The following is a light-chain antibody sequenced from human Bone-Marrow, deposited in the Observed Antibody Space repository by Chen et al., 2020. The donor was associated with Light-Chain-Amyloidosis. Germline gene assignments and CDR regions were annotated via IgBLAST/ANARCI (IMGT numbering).Light chain of an antibody. J-gene: IGLJ2*01. Sequence: SYELTQPPSVSVSPGQTARITCSGDDLPTKYAYWYQQKPGQAPVLVIHRDTERPSGISERFSGSSSGATATLTISVVQANDEADYHVQSADSCGTYEVIFGGGTKLAVL. CDR3: QSADSCGTYEVI. V-gene: IGLV3-25*03. CDR2: RDT. CDR1: DLPTKY.